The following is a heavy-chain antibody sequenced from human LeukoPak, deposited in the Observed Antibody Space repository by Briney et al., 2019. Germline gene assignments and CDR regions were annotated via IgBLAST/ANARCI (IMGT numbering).Heavy chain of an antibody. CDR2: IYTSGST. V-gene: IGHV4-4*07. D-gene: IGHD3-22*01. CDR3: ARGDYYDSSGYWMGAFDI. Sequence: PSETLSLTCTVSGGSISSYYWSWIRQPAGKGLEWIGRIYTSGSTNYNPSLKSRVTISVDTSKNQFSLKLSSVTAADTAVYYCARGDYYDSSGYWMGAFDIWGQGTMVTVSS. CDR1: GGSISSYY. J-gene: IGHJ3*02.